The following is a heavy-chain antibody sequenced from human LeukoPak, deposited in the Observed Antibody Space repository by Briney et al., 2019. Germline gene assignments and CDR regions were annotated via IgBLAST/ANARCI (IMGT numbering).Heavy chain of an antibody. J-gene: IGHJ4*02. D-gene: IGHD2-2*01. CDR1: GGSFSGYY. Sequence: PSETLSLTCAVYGGSFSGYYWSWIRQPPGKGLEWIGEINHSGSTNYNPSLKSRVTISVDTSKNQFSLKLSSVTAADTAVYYCARENRLGYRSSTSCLPFDYWGQGTLVTVSS. CDR3: ARENRLGYRSSTSCLPFDY. V-gene: IGHV4-34*01. CDR2: INHSGST.